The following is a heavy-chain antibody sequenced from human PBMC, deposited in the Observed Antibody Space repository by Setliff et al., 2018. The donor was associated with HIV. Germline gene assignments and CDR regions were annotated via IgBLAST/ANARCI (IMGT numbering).Heavy chain of an antibody. V-gene: IGHV1-18*01. CDR1: GYTFTTYG. J-gene: IGHJ4*02. CDR3: ARDLSISNPYYDILTGPGVY. Sequence: ASVKVSCKASGYTFTTYGISWVRQAPGQGLEWMGWISIYNGDRNYIENFRGRVIMTTDTSTATVYMELSSLRSEDTAVYYCARDLSISNPYYDILTGPGVYWGQGTLVTVSS. CDR2: ISIYNGDR. D-gene: IGHD3-9*01.